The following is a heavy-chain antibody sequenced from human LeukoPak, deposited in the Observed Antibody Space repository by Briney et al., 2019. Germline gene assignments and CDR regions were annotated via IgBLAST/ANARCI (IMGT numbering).Heavy chain of an antibody. Sequence: GASVKVSCKASGYSFTGYYMHWVRQAPGQGLEWMGWINPNSGGTNYAQKFQGRVTMTRDTSISTAYMELSRLRSDDTAVYYCARDKVRSYSSSWYAYYYYMDVWGKGTTVTISS. D-gene: IGHD6-13*01. J-gene: IGHJ6*03. CDR3: ARDKVRSYSSSWYAYYYYMDV. CDR2: INPNSGGT. CDR1: GYSFTGYY. V-gene: IGHV1-2*02.